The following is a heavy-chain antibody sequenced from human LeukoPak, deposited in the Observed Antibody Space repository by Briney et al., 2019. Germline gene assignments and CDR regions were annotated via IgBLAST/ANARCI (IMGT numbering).Heavy chain of an antibody. Sequence: GGSLRLSCAASGFTFSSYWVSWVRQAPGKGLGWVANIKQDGSQKYYVDSVKGRFTISRDNAKNSLYLQMSSLRAEDTVVYYCARDGEYSSSSAAFDIWGQGTMVTVSS. CDR2: IKQDGSQK. V-gene: IGHV3-7*01. J-gene: IGHJ3*02. D-gene: IGHD6-6*01. CDR1: GFTFSSYW. CDR3: ARDGEYSSSSAAFDI.